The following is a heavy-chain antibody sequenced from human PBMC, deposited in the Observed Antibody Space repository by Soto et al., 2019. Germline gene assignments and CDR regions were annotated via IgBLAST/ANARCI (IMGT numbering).Heavy chain of an antibody. CDR3: ARYPFYSGSNLQVGYFDS. CDR2: INPSNDNT. CDR1: NYSFSSFG. D-gene: IGHD1-26*01. Sequence: QVQMVQSGAEVKKPGASVKVSCKASNYSFSSFGISWVRQAPGQGLEWMAWINPSNDNTNYAQGLQGRVTLTSDTSTSTAYMELRSLRSDDTAVYYCARYPFYSGSNLQVGYFDSWGQGTLVTVSS. V-gene: IGHV1-18*01. J-gene: IGHJ4*02.